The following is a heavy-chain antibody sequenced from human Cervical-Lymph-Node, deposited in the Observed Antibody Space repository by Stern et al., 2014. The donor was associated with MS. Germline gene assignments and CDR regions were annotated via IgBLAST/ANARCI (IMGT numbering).Heavy chain of an antibody. Sequence: QVQLVQSGAEVKKPGASVKISCKASGYTFTNYYMHWVRQAPGQGLELMGIINPSGDSTSYAQKFEGRVTMTRDTSTSTVNMELSSLTSGDTAVYYCARLRGYNVLTGYLDYWGQGTLVTVSS. J-gene: IGHJ4*02. CDR2: INPSGDST. CDR3: ARLRGYNVLTGYLDY. D-gene: IGHD3-9*01. CDR1: GYTFTNYY. V-gene: IGHV1-46*01.